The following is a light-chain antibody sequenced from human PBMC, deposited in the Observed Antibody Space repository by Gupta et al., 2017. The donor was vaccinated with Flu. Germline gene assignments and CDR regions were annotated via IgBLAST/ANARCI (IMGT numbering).Light chain of an antibody. Sequence: DIVMTQSPLSLPVTPGEPASISCRSSQSLLHSNGYNYLDWYLQKPGQSPQLLIYLGSNRVSGVPDRFSGSGSGTDFTLKISRGEAEDVGVYYCMQALQGTWTTFGHGTKVDIK. V-gene: IGKV2-28*01. CDR1: QSLLHSNGYNY. J-gene: IGKJ3*01. CDR2: LGS. CDR3: MQALQGTWTT.